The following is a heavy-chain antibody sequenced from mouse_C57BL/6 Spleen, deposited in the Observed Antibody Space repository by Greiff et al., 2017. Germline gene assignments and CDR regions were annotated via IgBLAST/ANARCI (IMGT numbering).Heavy chain of an antibody. D-gene: IGHD6-2*01. J-gene: IGHJ2*01. CDR3: ARGPVSYFYY. CDR1: GYTFTSYW. Sequence: QVQLQQPGAELVMPGASVKLSCKASGYTFTSYWMHWVKQRPGQGLEWIGEIDPSDSYTNYNQKFKGKSTLTVDKSSSTAYLQLSSLTSEDSAVYYCARGPVSYFYYWGQGTTLTVSS. V-gene: IGHV1-69*01. CDR2: IDPSDSYT.